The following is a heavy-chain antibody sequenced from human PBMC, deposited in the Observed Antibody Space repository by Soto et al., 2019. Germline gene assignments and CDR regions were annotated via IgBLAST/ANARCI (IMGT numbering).Heavy chain of an antibody. Sequence: PSETLSLTCAVYGGSFSGYYWSWIRQPPGKGLEWIGEINHSGSTNYNPSLKSRVTISVDTSKNQFSLKLSSVTAADTAVYYCGRYQNSSRWYWWFDPWGQGTLVTVSS. V-gene: IGHV4-34*01. CDR1: GGSFSGYY. CDR3: GRYQNSSRWYWWFDP. J-gene: IGHJ5*02. D-gene: IGHD6-13*01. CDR2: INHSGST.